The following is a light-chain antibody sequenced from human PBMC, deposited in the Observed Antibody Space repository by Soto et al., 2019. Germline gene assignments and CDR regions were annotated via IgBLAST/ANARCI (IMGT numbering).Light chain of an antibody. CDR2: EVT. Sequence: QSALTQPPSVSGSPGQSVTISCTGTSSDVGNYNRVSWYQQPPGTAPKLMIYEVTNRPSGVPNRCSASKSGNTASLTISGLQAEDEADYYCTSYTNNRTWVFGGGTKVTVL. CDR1: SSDVGNYNR. J-gene: IGLJ3*02. V-gene: IGLV2-18*02. CDR3: TSYTNNRTWV.